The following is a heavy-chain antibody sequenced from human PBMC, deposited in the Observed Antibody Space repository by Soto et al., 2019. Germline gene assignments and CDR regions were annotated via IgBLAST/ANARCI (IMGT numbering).Heavy chain of an antibody. D-gene: IGHD1-26*01. CDR1: GFTFSSYS. V-gene: IGHV3-48*02. J-gene: IGHJ2*01. CDR3: AKGPSGSPYPSYWYFDL. CDR2: ISSSSNTI. Sequence: GGSLRLSCAASGFTFSSYSMNWVRQAPGKGLEWVSYISSSSNTIYYADSVKGRFTISRDNAKNSLYLQMNSLRDEDTAVYYCAKGPSGSPYPSYWYFDLWGRGTLVTVSS.